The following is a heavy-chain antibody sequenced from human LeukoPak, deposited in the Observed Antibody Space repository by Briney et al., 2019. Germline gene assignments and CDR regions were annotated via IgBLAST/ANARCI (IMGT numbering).Heavy chain of an antibody. CDR2: IDHSGST. V-gene: IGHV4-39*07. CDR1: GGSISSSSHY. Sequence: PSETLSLTCTVSGGSISSSSHYWGWIRQPPGKGLEWTGSIDHSGSTNYNPSLKSRVTISVDTSKNQFSLKLNSVTAADTAVYYCARGRGSYLGAFDIWGQGTMVTVSS. D-gene: IGHD1-26*01. CDR3: ARGRGSYLGAFDI. J-gene: IGHJ3*02.